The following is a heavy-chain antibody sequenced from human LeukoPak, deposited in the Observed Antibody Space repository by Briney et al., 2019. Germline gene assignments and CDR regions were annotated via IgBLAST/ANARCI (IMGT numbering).Heavy chain of an antibody. Sequence: PGGSLRLSCAASGFTFSSYSMNWVRQAPGKGLEWVSSISSSSSYIYYADSVKGRFTISRDNAKNSLYLQMNSLRAEDTAVYYCARHEGELPGLYYYYGMDVWGQGTTVTVSS. V-gene: IGHV3-21*01. J-gene: IGHJ6*02. CDR1: GFTFSSYS. CDR2: ISSSSSYI. CDR3: ARHEGELPGLYYYYGMDV. D-gene: IGHD1-26*01.